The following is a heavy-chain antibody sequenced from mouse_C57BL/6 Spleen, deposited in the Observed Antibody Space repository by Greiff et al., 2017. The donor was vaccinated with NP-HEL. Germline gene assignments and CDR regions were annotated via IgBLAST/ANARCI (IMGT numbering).Heavy chain of an antibody. J-gene: IGHJ4*01. Sequence: EVQRVESGGGLVKPGGSLKLSCAASGFTFSDYGMHWVRQAPEKGLEWVAYISSGSSTIYYADTVKGRFTISRDNAKNTLFLQRTRLRAEDTAMYCCARGGYDAMDYWGQGTSVTVSS. V-gene: IGHV5-17*01. CDR3: ARGGYDAMDY. CDR1: GFTFSDYG. CDR2: ISSGSSTI.